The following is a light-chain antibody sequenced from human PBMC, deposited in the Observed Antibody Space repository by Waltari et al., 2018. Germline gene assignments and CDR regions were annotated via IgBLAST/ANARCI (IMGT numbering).Light chain of an antibody. CDR2: NGN. J-gene: IGLJ3*02. Sequence: QTVVNQEPSLSVSPGGTVTLTCALSSAALSTTSSPPWYQQTPGQPPRTLVYNGNSRPSGVPDRFSGSILGNKAALTITGAQADDESDYYCSLYMGSGIWVFGGGTKLPVL. CDR1: SAALSTTSS. V-gene: IGLV8-61*01. CDR3: SLYMGSGIWV.